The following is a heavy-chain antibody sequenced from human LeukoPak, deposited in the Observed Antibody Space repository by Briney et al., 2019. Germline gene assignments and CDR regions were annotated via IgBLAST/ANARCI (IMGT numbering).Heavy chain of an antibody. CDR1: GYTLTELS. D-gene: IGHD3-16*01. CDR2: FDPEKGDT. Sequence: ASVKVSCKVSGYTLTELSMHWVRQAPGKGFEWLGRFDPEKGDTIYAQKFQGRVTMTRDTSISTAYMELRRLRSDDTAVYYCGRDYLPSRYHSPGGNVGYFDYWGQGTLVTVSS. V-gene: IGHV1-24*01. CDR3: GRDYLPSRYHSPGGNVGYFDY. J-gene: IGHJ4*02.